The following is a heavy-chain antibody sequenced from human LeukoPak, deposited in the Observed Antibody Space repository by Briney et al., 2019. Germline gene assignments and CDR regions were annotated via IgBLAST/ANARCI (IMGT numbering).Heavy chain of an antibody. V-gene: IGHV5-51*01. CDR1: GYTFTDYW. CDR2: IYCDGSKT. J-gene: IGHJ5*02. Sequence: HGESLKISCEGSGYTFTDYWIGWVRQMPGKGLEWMGIIYCDGSKTIYSPSFQSQVTISVDKSINTAYLQWSSLKASDTAIYFCARRAELGMWWFDPWGQGTLVTVSS. CDR3: ARRAELGMWWFDP. D-gene: IGHD7-27*01.